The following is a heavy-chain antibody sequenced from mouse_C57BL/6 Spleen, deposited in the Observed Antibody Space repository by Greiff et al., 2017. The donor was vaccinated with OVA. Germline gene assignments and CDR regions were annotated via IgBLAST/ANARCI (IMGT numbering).Heavy chain of an antibody. J-gene: IGHJ1*03. Sequence: EVQLQQSGAELVQPGASVKLSCTASGFNIKDYYMHWVKQRTEQGLEWIGRIDPEDGETKYAPKFQGKATITADTSSNTDYLQLSSLTSEDTAVYYCALNYYGSSYNWYFDVWGTGTTVTVSS. CDR3: ALNYYGSSYNWYFDV. D-gene: IGHD1-1*01. V-gene: IGHV14-2*01. CDR1: GFNIKDYY. CDR2: IDPEDGET.